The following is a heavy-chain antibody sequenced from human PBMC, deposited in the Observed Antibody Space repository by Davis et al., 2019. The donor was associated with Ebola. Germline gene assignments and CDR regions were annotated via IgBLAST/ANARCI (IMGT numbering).Heavy chain of an antibody. Sequence: GESLKISCAASGFTFSSYSMNWVRQAPGKGLEWVSSISSSSSYIYYADSVKGRFTISRDNAKNSLYLQMNSLRAEDTAVYYCARPLGYRTNGVCRDFDYWGQGTLVTVSS. CDR1: GFTFSSYS. J-gene: IGHJ4*02. CDR3: ARPLGYRTNGVCRDFDY. V-gene: IGHV3-21*01. D-gene: IGHD2-8*01. CDR2: ISSSSSYI.